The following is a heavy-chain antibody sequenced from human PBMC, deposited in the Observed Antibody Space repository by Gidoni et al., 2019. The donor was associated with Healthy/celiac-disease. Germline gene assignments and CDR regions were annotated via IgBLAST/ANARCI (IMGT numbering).Heavy chain of an antibody. Sequence: LPLQESGLGLVNPSETLSLSCTVSGGSIRSSSYYWGWIRQPGGKGLEWLGSIYCGGTPYYNPSLKSRVTIYEKTSKNQFTLRLSAMTAADTAVYYCASRTVSASRDAFDIWGQGTMVTVSS. V-gene: IGHV4-39*01. CDR3: ASRTVSASRDAFDI. CDR2: IYCGGTP. CDR1: GGSIRSSSYY. D-gene: IGHD4-17*01. J-gene: IGHJ3*02.